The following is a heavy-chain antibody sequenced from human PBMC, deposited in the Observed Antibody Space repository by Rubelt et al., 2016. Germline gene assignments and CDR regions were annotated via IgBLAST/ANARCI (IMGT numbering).Heavy chain of an antibody. V-gene: IGHV3-30*03. CDR2: TSSDGTLN. D-gene: IGHD1-20*01. CDR1: GFLFSNYG. Sequence: VQLVESGGGVVQPGGSLRLSCVASGFLFSNYGMHWVRQAPGKGLEWVAVTSSDGTLNFYADSVKGRATVSRDNSKNTWFLQMYSLRPDDTATYYCTITTDAIDEWGQGALVAVSS. J-gene: IGHJ4*02. CDR3: TITTDAIDE.